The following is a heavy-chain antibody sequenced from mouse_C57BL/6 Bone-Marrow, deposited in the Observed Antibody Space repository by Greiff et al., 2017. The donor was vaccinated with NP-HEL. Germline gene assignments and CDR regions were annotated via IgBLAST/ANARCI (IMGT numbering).Heavy chain of an antibody. CDR1: GFTFSSYG. CDR3: ARPGLYYDYDGGFAY. V-gene: IGHV5-6*02. CDR2: ISSGGSYT. J-gene: IGHJ3*01. D-gene: IGHD2-4*01. Sequence: DVKLEESGGDLVKPGGSLKLSCAASGFTFSSYGMSWVRQTPDKRLEWVATISSGGSYTYYPDSVKGRFTISRDNAKNTLYLQMSSLKSEDTAMYYCARPGLYYDYDGGFAYWGQGTLVTVSA.